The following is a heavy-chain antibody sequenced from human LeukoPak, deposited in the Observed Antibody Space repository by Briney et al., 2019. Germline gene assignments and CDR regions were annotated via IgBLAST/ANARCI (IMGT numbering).Heavy chain of an antibody. Sequence: GGSLRLSCAASGFTFSSYSMNWVRQAPGKGLEWVSYISSSSSTIYYADSVKGRFTISRDNAKNSLSLQMNSLRAEDTAVYYCARDEYSYGRKMIDYWGQGTLVTVSS. CDR3: ARDEYSYGRKMIDY. CDR2: ISSSSSTI. V-gene: IGHV3-48*01. D-gene: IGHD5-18*01. CDR1: GFTFSSYS. J-gene: IGHJ4*02.